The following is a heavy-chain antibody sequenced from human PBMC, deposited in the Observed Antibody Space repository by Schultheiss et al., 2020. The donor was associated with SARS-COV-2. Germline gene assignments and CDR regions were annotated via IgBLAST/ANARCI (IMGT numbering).Heavy chain of an antibody. CDR3: TTSPHPGGLGKGYYYYYGMDV. J-gene: IGHJ6*02. D-gene: IGHD7-27*01. Sequence: GGSLRLSCAASGFTFSSYEMNWVRQAPGKGLEWVSYISSSGSTIYYADSVKGRFTISRDNAKNSLYLQMNSLKTEDTAVYYCTTSPHPGGLGKGYYYYYGMDVWGQGTTVTVSS. CDR2: ISSSGSTI. CDR1: GFTFSSYE. V-gene: IGHV3-48*03.